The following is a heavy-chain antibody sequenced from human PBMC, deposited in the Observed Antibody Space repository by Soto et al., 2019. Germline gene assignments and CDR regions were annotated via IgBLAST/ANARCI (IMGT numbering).Heavy chain of an antibody. CDR3: ARDLTGSGRQWFDP. CDR2: IYYSGST. V-gene: IGHV4-59*01. CDR1: GGSISSYY. J-gene: IGHJ5*02. Sequence: SETLSLTCTVSGGSISSYYWSWIRQPPGKGLEWIGYIYYSGSTNYNPPLKSRVTISVDTSKNQFSLKLSSVTAADTAVYYCARDLTGSGRQWFDPWGQGTLVTVSS. D-gene: IGHD3-9*01.